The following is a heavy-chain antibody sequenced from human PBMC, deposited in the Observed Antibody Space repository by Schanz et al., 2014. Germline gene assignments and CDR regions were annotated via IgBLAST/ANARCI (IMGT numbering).Heavy chain of an antibody. D-gene: IGHD4-17*01. CDR2: ISGSNGNT. CDR1: GYTFISYG. CDR3: ARGYGDSPTDF. J-gene: IGHJ4*02. V-gene: IGHV1-18*01. Sequence: VQLEQSGAEVKKPGSSVKVSCKASGYTFISYGISWVRQAPGQGLEWLGWISGSNGNTNYTQKFQGRVTITADRSTSTAYMELSSLRSEDTAVYYCARGYGDSPTDFWGQGTLVTVSS.